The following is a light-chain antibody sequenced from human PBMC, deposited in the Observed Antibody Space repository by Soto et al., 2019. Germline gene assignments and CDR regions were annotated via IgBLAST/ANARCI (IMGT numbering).Light chain of an antibody. J-gene: IGLJ1*01. CDR3: QSYDSSLNRV. V-gene: IGLV1-40*01. CDR1: SSNIGANYD. CDR2: GDN. Sequence: QSVLSQPPSVSGAPLQRITISCTGSSSNIGANYDVHWYRQVPGTAPKLLMSGDNNRPSGVADRFSGSKSGTSASLAITRLQAEDEADYYCQSYDSSLNRVFGTGTKVTVL.